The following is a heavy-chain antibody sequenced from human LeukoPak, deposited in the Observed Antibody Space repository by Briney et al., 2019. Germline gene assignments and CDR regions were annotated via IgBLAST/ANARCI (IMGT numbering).Heavy chain of an antibody. V-gene: IGHV1-2*02. CDR2: INPNSGGT. J-gene: IGHJ4*02. D-gene: IGHD2-2*01. CDR3: AREAQFYCSSTSCHLGY. CDR1: GYTFTGYY. Sequence: ASVKVSCKASGYTFTGYYMHWVRQAPGQGLEWMGWINPNSGGTNYAQKFQGRVTMTRDTSISTAYMELSRLRSDDTAVYYCAREAQFYCSSTSCHLGYWGQGTLVTVSS.